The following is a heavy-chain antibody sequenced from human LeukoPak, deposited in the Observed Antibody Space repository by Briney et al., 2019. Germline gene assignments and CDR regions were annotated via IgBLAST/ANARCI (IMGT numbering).Heavy chain of an antibody. Sequence: PGGSLRLSCAASGFTFRTYAMHWVRQAPGKGLEWVAFISYGGSNKYYADSVKGRFTISRDNSNNTLYLQMNSLRAEDTAVYYCARDSYGLDYWGQGTLVTVSS. CDR1: GFTFRTYA. CDR3: ARDSYGLDY. D-gene: IGHD5-18*01. V-gene: IGHV3-30-3*01. CDR2: ISYGGSNK. J-gene: IGHJ4*02.